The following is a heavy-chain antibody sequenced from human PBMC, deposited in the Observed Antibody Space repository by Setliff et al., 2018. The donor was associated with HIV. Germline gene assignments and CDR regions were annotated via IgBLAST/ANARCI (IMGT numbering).Heavy chain of an antibody. CDR1: GYSFTSYW. CDR2: IYPGDSDT. Sequence: PGESLKISCKGSGYSFTSYWIGWVRQMPGKGLEWMGIIYPGDSDTRYSPSFQGQVTISADKSISTAYLQWSSLTASDTAMYYCARWNYDILPGYYSASGKPEYYFDYWGQGTLVTVSS. D-gene: IGHD3-9*01. J-gene: IGHJ4*02. CDR3: ARWNYDILPGYYSASGKPEYYFDY. V-gene: IGHV5-51*01.